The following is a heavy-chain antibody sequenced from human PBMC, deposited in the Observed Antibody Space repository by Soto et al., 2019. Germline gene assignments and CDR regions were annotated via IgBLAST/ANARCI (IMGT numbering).Heavy chain of an antibody. Sequence: GGSLRLSCAASGFNFRKFAMSWVRQAPGKGLEWVSGMSERSGPPLYADSVKGRFTISRDNSESTLYLEMNNLRPEDTAVYYCAKDQDNTDYYWIFDLWGRGTPVTVSS. CDR2: MSERSGPP. V-gene: IGHV3-23*01. J-gene: IGHJ2*01. CDR1: GFNFRKFA. D-gene: IGHD4-17*01. CDR3: AKDQDNTDYYWIFDL.